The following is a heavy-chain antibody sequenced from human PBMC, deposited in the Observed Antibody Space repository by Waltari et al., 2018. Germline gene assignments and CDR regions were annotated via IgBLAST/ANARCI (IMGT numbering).Heavy chain of an antibody. CDR3: AKSSINFDY. V-gene: IGHV3-30*02. D-gene: IGHD3-10*01. CDR2: IRYDGTNK. Sequence: QVQLVESGGGVVQPGGSPRLTCAASGFTFSTYGMHWVRQAPGKGLEWVACIRYDGTNKYYGDSVKGRFTISRDNSKNTLYLQMNSLRAEDTALYYCAKSSINFDYWGQGTLVTVSS. J-gene: IGHJ4*02. CDR1: GFTFSTYG.